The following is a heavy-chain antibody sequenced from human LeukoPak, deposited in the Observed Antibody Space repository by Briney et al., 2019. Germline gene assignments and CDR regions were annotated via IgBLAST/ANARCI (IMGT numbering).Heavy chain of an antibody. CDR3: ARSPQEIFDF. J-gene: IGHJ4*02. D-gene: IGHD5-24*01. CDR2: ISGSGGNT. Sequence: GGSLRLSCAASGFTLSSYAMSWVRQAPGKGLEWVSVISGSGGNTYYADSVKGRFTISRDNSKNTLYLQMISLRAEDTAVYYCARSPQEIFDFWGQGTLVTVSS. V-gene: IGHV3-23*01. CDR1: GFTLSSYA.